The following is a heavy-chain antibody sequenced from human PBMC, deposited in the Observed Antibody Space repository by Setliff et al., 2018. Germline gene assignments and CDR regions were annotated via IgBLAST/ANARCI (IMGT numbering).Heavy chain of an antibody. D-gene: IGHD6-13*01. CDR1: GGTFSSYA. Sequence: SVKVSCKASGGTFSSYAISWVRQAPGQGPEWMGGIIPILGIANYAQKFQGRVTITADESTSTAYMELSSLRSEDTAVYYCARERSSSWPTKYYFDYWGQGTLVTVSS. CDR3: ARERSSSWPTKYYFDY. CDR2: IIPILGIA. V-gene: IGHV1-69*10. J-gene: IGHJ4*02.